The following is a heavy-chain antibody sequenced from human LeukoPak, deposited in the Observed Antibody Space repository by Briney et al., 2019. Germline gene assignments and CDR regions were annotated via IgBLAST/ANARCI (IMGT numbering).Heavy chain of an antibody. CDR3: AKGGGRPLDDAFDI. Sequence: GGSLKLSCVASGFSFGSYGMSWFRQAPGKGLEWVSTIHYSGGTTYYADSVKGRFTVSRDNSKNTLSLQMDNLRTEDTAVYYCAKGGGRPLDDAFDIWGQETMVTVSS. CDR1: GFSFGSYG. J-gene: IGHJ3*02. CDR2: IHYSGGTT. V-gene: IGHV3-23*01.